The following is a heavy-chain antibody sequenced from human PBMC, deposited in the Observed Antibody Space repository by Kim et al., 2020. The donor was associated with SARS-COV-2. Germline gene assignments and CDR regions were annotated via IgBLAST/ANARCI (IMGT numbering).Heavy chain of an antibody. CDR2: ISGSGGST. V-gene: IGHV3-23*01. CDR3: AKGGPGGLVVYYFDY. Sequence: GGSLRLSCAASGFTFSSYAMSWVRQAPGKGMEWVSAISGSGGSTYYADSVKGRFTISRDNSKNTLYLQMNSLRAEDTAVYYCAKGGPGGLVVYYFDYWGQGTLVTVSS. CDR1: GFTFSSYA. J-gene: IGHJ4*02. D-gene: IGHD3-9*01.